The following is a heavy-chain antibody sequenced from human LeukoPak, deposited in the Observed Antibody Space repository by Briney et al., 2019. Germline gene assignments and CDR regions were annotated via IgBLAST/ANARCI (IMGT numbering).Heavy chain of an antibody. CDR3: AKDIGAGWYYYYGMDV. J-gene: IGHJ6*02. CDR2: ISSSSSYI. CDR1: GFTFSSYS. D-gene: IGHD6-19*01. Sequence: GGSLRLSCAASGFTFSSYSMNWVRQAPGKGLEWVSSISSSSSYIYYADSVKGRFTISRDNAKNSLYLQMNSLRAEDTALYYCAKDIGAGWYYYYGMDVWGQGTTVTVSS. V-gene: IGHV3-21*04.